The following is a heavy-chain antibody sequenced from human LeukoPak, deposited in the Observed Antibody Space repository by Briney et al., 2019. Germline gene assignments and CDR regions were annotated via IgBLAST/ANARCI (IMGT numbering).Heavy chain of an antibody. CDR2: IYPGDSDT. V-gene: IGHV5-51*01. J-gene: IGHJ3*02. CDR1: GDSFTNYW. Sequence: GESLKISCKGSGDSFTNYWIGWVRQMPGKGLEWMGIIYPGDSDTRYSPSFKGQVTISADKSISTAYLQWSSLKASDTAMYYCARHVVRITKVFDIWGQGTMVTVSS. CDR3: ARHVVRITKVFDI. D-gene: IGHD3-10*01.